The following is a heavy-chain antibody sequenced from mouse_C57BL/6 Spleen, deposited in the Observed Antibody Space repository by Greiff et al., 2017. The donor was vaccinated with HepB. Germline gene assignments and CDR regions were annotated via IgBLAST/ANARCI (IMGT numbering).Heavy chain of an antibody. CDR1: GYTFTDYY. D-gene: IGHD1-1*01. CDR3: ARRGLTTVVAPRAMDY. CDR2: INPNNGGT. V-gene: IGHV1-26*01. Sequence: VQLQQSGPELVKPGASVKISCKASGYTFTDYYMNWVKQSHGKSLEWIGDINPNNGGTSYNQKFKGKATLTVDKSSSTAYMELRSLTSEDSAVYYCARRGLTTVVAPRAMDYWGQGTSVTVSS. J-gene: IGHJ4*01.